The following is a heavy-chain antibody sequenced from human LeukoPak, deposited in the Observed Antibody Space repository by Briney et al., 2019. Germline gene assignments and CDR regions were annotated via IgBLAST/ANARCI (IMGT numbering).Heavy chain of an antibody. V-gene: IGHV3-21*01. Sequence: GGSLRLSCAASGFTFSSYSMNWVRQAPGKELEWVSSISSSSSYIYYADSVKGRFTISRDNAKNSLYLQMNSLRAEDTAVYYCARDLGTVTTRPWGQGTLVTVSS. D-gene: IGHD4-17*01. J-gene: IGHJ5*02. CDR1: GFTFSSYS. CDR3: ARDLGTVTTRP. CDR2: ISSSSSYI.